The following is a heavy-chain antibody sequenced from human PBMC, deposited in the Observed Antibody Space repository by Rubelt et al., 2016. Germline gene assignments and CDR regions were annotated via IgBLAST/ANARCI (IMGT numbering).Heavy chain of an antibody. D-gene: IGHD5-24*01. CDR1: GYTFTSYY. J-gene: IGHJ4*02. V-gene: IGHV1-46*01. Sequence: QVQLVQSGAEVKKPGASVKVSCKASGYTFTSYYMHWVRQAPGQGLEWMGIINPSGGSTSDAKKVEGRVTMTRDTATGTVYMELSSLGSEDTAVYYCARTKTVEMATIPLAYWGQGTLVTVSS. CDR3: ARTKTVEMATIPLAY. CDR2: INPSGGST.